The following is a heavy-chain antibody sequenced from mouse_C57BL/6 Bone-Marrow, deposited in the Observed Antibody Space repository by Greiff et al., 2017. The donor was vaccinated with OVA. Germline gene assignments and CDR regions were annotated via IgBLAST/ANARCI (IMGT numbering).Heavy chain of an antibody. D-gene: IGHD1-1*01. CDR3: ARPYYYGSSYWYFDV. Sequence: EVQLQQSGPELVKPGASVQMSCKASGYTFTDYNMHWVKQSHGKSLEWIGYINPNNGGTSYNQKFTGKAPLTVNKSSSPDYMELRSLTSEDSAVYYCARPYYYGSSYWYFDVWGTGTTVTVSA. J-gene: IGHJ1*03. CDR2: INPNNGGT. CDR1: GYTFTDYN. V-gene: IGHV1-22*01.